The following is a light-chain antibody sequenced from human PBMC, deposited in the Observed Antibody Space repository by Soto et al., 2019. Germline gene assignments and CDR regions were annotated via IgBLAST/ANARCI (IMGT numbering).Light chain of an antibody. J-gene: IGKJ5*01. CDR3: QHDDNPPTVN. V-gene: IGKV1-33*01. CDR1: QDISNY. Sequence: DIQMTQSPSSLSASVGDRVTITCQASQDISNYLNWYQQKPGKAPMLLIYDASNLETAVPSRFSGSGSGTDFNFTISRLQPEDIATYYCQHDDNPPTVNVGQGTRLDSK. CDR2: DAS.